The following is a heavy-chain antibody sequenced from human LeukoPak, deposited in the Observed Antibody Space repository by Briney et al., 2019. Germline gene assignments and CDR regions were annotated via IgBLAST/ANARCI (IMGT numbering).Heavy chain of an antibody. Sequence: PGGSLRLSCTVSGFTVSSNSMSWVRQAPGKGLEWVSFIYSGTIHYSDSVKGRFTISRDNSKNTLYLQMNSLRAEDTAVYYCASDRQEIANQGGKNWFDPWGQGTLVTVSS. CDR2: IYSGTI. CDR1: GFTVSSNS. V-gene: IGHV3-53*01. J-gene: IGHJ5*02. CDR3: ASDRQEIANQGGKNWFDP. D-gene: IGHD1-1*01.